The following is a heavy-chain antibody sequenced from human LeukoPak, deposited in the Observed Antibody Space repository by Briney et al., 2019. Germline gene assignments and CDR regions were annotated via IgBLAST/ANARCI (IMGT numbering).Heavy chain of an antibody. CDR1: GYTFTGYY. V-gene: IGHV1-2*02. J-gene: IGHJ3*02. Sequence: ASVKVSCKASGYTFTGYYMHWVRQAPGQGLEWMGWINPNSGGTNYAQKFQGRVTMTRDTSISTAYMELSRLRSDDTAVYYCARETFIMTTETTTHAFDIWGQGTMVTVSS. CDR3: ARETFIMTTETTTHAFDI. D-gene: IGHD4-17*01. CDR2: INPNSGGT.